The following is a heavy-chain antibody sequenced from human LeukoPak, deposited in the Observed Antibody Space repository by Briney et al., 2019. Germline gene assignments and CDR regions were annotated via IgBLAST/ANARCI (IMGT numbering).Heavy chain of an antibody. CDR2: IYPGDSDT. Sequence: GESLKISCKGSGYSFTSYWIGWVRQMPGKGLGWMGIIYPGDSDTRYSPSFQGQVTISADKSISTAYLQWSSLKASDTAMYYCARYGSSLPIWNWFDPWGQGILVTVSS. V-gene: IGHV5-51*01. D-gene: IGHD6-13*01. J-gene: IGHJ5*02. CDR3: ARYGSSLPIWNWFDP. CDR1: GYSFTSYW.